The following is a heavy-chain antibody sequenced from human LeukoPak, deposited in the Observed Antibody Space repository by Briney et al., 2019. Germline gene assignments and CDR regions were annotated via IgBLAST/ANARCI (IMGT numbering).Heavy chain of an antibody. J-gene: IGHJ6*02. V-gene: IGHV3-53*01. CDR2: IYSGGST. CDR3: ARDQGSGWDYYYYGMDV. CDR1: GFTFSSYA. Sequence: GGSLRLSCAASGFTFSSYAMHWVRQAPGKGLEWVSVIYSGGSTYYADSVKGRFTISRDNSKNTLYLQMNSLRAEDTAVYYCARDQGSGWDYYYYGMDVWGQGTTVTVSS. D-gene: IGHD6-19*01.